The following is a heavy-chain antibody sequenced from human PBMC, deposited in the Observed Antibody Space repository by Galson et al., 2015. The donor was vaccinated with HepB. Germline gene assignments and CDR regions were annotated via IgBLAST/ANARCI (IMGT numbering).Heavy chain of an antibody. CDR2: IHHSGTT. Sequence: ETLSLTCAVSGDSISSSDWWSWVRQPPGKGLEWIGEIHHSGTTNYNPSLKRRATISVHTSKSQFSLKLTSVTAADTAVYYCARVSRNSSGSYHRRGAFDIWGQGTMVTVSS. CDR1: GDSISSSDW. V-gene: IGHV4-4*02. J-gene: IGHJ3*02. D-gene: IGHD3-22*01. CDR3: ARVSRNSSGSYHRRGAFDI.